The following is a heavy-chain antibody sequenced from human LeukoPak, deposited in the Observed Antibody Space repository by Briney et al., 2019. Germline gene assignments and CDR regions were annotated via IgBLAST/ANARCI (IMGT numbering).Heavy chain of an antibody. CDR2: IKHSGST. J-gene: IGHJ4*02. Sequence: SETLSLTCAVYGXSFSGYYWSWIRQPPGKGLEWIGEIKHSGSTNYNPSLKSRVTISVDTSKKQFSLKLSSVTAADTALYYCARGVGAAAGLPPFDYWGQGTLVTVSS. CDR3: ARGVGAAAGLPPFDY. CDR1: GXSFSGYY. D-gene: IGHD6-13*01. V-gene: IGHV4-34*01.